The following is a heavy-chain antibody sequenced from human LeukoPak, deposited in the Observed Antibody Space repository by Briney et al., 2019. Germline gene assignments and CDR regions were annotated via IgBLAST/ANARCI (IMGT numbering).Heavy chain of an antibody. Sequence: PGGSLRLSCAASGFPFNNYWMHWVRQSPGKGLICVARIGHDGSGAGYADSVKGRFTISRDNAKSTLYLQMNSLRAEDTAVYYCARDRIVGAPSWFDPWGQGTLVTVSS. D-gene: IGHD1-26*01. CDR2: IGHDGSGA. J-gene: IGHJ5*02. V-gene: IGHV3-74*01. CDR1: GFPFNNYW. CDR3: ARDRIVGAPSWFDP.